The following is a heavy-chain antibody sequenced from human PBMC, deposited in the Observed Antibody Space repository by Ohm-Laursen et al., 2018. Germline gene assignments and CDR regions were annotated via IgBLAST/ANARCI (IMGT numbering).Heavy chain of an antibody. CDR1: GGSISSYY. CDR2: IYYSGST. Sequence: GTLSLTCIVSGGSISSYYWSWIRQPPGKGLEWIGYIYYSGSTNYNPSLKSRVTISVDTSKNQFSLKLSSVTAADTAVYYCARHRSLDVWGQGTTVTVSS. V-gene: IGHV4-59*08. J-gene: IGHJ6*02. CDR3: ARHRSLDV.